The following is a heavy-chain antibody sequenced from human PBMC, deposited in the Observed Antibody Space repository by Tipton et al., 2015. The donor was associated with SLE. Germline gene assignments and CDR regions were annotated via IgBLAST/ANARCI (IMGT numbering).Heavy chain of an antibody. CDR2: IYYSGST. V-gene: IGHV4-34*01. CDR1: GGSFSGYY. CDR3: AREWYSSGWPEGAFDI. D-gene: IGHD6-19*01. Sequence: TLSLTCAVYGGSFSGYYWSWIRQPPGKGLEWIGSIYYSGSTYYNPSLKSRVTISVDTSKNQFSLKLSSVTTADTAVYYCAREWYSSGWPEGAFDIWGQGTMVTVSS. J-gene: IGHJ3*02.